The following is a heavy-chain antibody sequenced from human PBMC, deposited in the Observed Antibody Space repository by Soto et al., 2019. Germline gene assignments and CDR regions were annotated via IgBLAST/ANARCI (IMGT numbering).Heavy chain of an antibody. CDR3: ARSSHKESWFDP. D-gene: IGHD2-15*01. J-gene: IGHJ5*02. V-gene: IGHV4-4*07. Sequence: PSETLSLTCTVSGGAVSNFYLNWIRQPAGKGLEWIGRIYSSGGTNYNPSLRSRVTMSVDTSKNQFSLKLNSVTAADTAVYYCARSSHKESWFDPWGQGTLLTVSS. CDR1: GGAVSNFY. CDR2: IYSSGGT.